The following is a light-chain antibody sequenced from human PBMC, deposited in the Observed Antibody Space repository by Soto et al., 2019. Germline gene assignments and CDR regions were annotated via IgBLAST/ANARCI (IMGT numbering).Light chain of an antibody. CDR3: ISYTVKGTPHVV. CDR1: SRDVGGYKF. CDR2: EVS. V-gene: IGLV2-14*01. J-gene: IGLJ2*01. Sequence: QSVLTQPASLSGSPGQSITISCTGTSRDVGGYKFVSWYQQHPGKVPKLLIYEVSNRPSGVSDRFSASKSGNTASLTISGLQAEDEADYYCISYTVKGTPHVVFGGGTKLTVL.